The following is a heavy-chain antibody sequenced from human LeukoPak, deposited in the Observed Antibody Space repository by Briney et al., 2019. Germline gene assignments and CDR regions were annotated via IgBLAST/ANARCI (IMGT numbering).Heavy chain of an antibody. CDR3: ARVRGPANSGDFDY. V-gene: IGHV3-7*01. D-gene: IGHD5-12*01. Sequence: GGSLRLSCAASGFTFSSYWMSWVRQAPGKGLEWVANIKQDGSEKYYVDPVKGRFTISRDNAKNSLYLQMNSLRAEDTAVYYCARVRGPANSGDFDYWGQGTLVTVSS. CDR1: GFTFSSYW. CDR2: IKQDGSEK. J-gene: IGHJ4*02.